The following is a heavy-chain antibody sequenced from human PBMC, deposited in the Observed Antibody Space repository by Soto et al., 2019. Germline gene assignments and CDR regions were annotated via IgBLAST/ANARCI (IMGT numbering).Heavy chain of an antibody. D-gene: IGHD3-3*01. CDR1: GGTFSSYA. V-gene: IGHV1-69*06. Sequence: AASVKVSCKASGGTFSSYAISWLRQAPGQGLEWMGGIIPIFGTANYEQKFQGRVTITADKSTSTAYMELSSLRSEDTAVYYCARGYDFWSGYDYWGQGTLVTVSS. CDR3: ARGYDFWSGYDY. J-gene: IGHJ4*02. CDR2: IIPIFGTA.